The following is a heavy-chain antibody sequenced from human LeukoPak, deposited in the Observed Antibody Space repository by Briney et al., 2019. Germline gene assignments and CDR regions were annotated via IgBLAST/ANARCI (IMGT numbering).Heavy chain of an antibody. D-gene: IGHD2-21*02. CDR1: SGSISGYY. CDR2: IYNTGSS. CDR3: ARAVTGDALDI. Sequence: PSETLSLTCTVSSGSISGYYLTWIRQPAGKGLEWIGRIYNTGSSTYNPSLKSRVTMSVDTSKKHFSLKLSPVTAADTAVYYCARAVTGDALDIWGQGTMVIVSS. J-gene: IGHJ3*02. V-gene: IGHV4-4*07.